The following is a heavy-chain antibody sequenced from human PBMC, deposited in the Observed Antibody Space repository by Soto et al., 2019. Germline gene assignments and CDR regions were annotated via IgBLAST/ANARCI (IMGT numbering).Heavy chain of an antibody. V-gene: IGHV3-21*01. CDR1: GFTFSSYS. D-gene: IGHD3-10*01. CDR3: ERGHGVTMVREVHYYFDY. CDR2: ISSSSXYI. J-gene: IGHJ4*02. Sequence: EVQLVESXXGXXXXXXXLRLSCAASGFTFSSYSMNWVRQAPGKGLEWVSSISSSSXYIYYADSVKGRFTISRDNAKNSLYLQMNSQRAEDTAVSYCERGHGVTMVREVHYYFDYRGQGALVTVSS.